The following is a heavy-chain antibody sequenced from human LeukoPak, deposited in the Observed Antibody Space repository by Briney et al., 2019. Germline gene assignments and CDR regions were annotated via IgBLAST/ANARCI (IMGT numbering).Heavy chain of an antibody. J-gene: IGHJ4*02. D-gene: IGHD3-10*01. Sequence: SETLSLTCAVYGGSFSGYYWSWIRQPPGKGLEWIGSIYYSGSTYYNPSLKSRVTISVDTSKNQFSLKLSSVTAADTAVYYCASFGSYFDYWGQGTLVTVSS. V-gene: IGHV4-34*01. CDR2: IYYSGST. CDR3: ASFGSYFDY. CDR1: GGSFSGYY.